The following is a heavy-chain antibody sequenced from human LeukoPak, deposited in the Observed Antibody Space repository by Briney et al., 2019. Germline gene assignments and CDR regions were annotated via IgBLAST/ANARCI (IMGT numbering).Heavy chain of an antibody. V-gene: IGHV3-15*01. D-gene: IGHD6-25*01. J-gene: IGHJ3*02. CDR2: IKSKTDGGTT. CDR1: GFTFSNAW. Sequence: GGSLRLSCAASGFTFSNAWMSWVRQAPGKGLEWVGRIKSKTDGGTTDYAAPVKGRFTISRDDSKNTLNLQINSLKTEDTAVYYCIAGPGNAFDIWGQGTMVTVSS. CDR3: IAGPGNAFDI.